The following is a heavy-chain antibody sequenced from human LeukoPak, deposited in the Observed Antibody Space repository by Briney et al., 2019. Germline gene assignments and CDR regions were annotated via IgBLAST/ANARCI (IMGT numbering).Heavy chain of an antibody. Sequence: PGGSLRLSCAASGFTVSSNYMSWVRQAPGKGLEWVSVIYSGGSTYYADSVKGRFTISRDNSKNTLYLQMNSLRAEDTAVYYCARVLSVVGGVLDYWGQETLVTVSS. J-gene: IGHJ4*02. D-gene: IGHD3-16*01. CDR1: GFTVSSNY. CDR2: IYSGGST. V-gene: IGHV3-66*01. CDR3: ARVLSVVGGVLDY.